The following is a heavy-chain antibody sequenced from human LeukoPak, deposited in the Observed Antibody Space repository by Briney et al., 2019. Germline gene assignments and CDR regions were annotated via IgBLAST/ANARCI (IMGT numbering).Heavy chain of an antibody. D-gene: IGHD2-15*01. V-gene: IGHV1-2*02. J-gene: IGHJ5*02. CDR3: ARDQGGYCSGGSCYEGNWFDP. CDR1: GYTFTGYY. Sequence: ASVKVSCKASGYTFTGYYMHWVRRAPGQGLEWMGWINPNSGGTNYAQKFQGRVTMTRDTSISTAYMELSRLRSDDTAVYYCARDQGGYCSGGSCYEGNWFDPWGQGTLVTVSS. CDR2: INPNSGGT.